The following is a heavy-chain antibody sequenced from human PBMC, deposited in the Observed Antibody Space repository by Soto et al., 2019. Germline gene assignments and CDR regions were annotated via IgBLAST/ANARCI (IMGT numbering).Heavy chain of an antibody. CDR2: INPNSGGT. Sequence: GDSLKVSNKASGYSLRDCYIHCVRQAPGQGREWMGWINPNSGGTKYEPKFQGRVTITADKSTSTASLELSSLRSDDTAAYYCAREGRGKKAGYNGLVSLGYWGQGTLVTV. CDR3: AREGRGKKAGYNGLVSLGY. CDR1: GYSLRDCY. J-gene: IGHJ1*01. D-gene: IGHD2-2*02. V-gene: IGHV1-2*02.